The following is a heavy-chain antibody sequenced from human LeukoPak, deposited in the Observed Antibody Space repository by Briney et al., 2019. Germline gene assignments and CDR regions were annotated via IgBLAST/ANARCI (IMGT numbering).Heavy chain of an antibody. CDR2: ISGSGGST. Sequence: GGSLRLSCAASGFTFSSYAMSWVRQAPGKGLEWVSAISGSGGSTYYADSVKGRFTISRDNSKNTLYLQMGSLRAEDMAVYYCARDRDGYNYGHDAFDIWGQGTMVTVSS. J-gene: IGHJ3*02. CDR3: ARDRDGYNYGHDAFDI. D-gene: IGHD5-24*01. CDR1: GFTFSSYA. V-gene: IGHV3-23*01.